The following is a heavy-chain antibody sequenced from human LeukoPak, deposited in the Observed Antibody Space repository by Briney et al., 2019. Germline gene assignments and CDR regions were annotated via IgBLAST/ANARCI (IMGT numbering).Heavy chain of an antibody. D-gene: IGHD3-10*01. CDR1: GDSMTSSNHY. J-gene: IGHJ4*02. Sequence: SETLSLTCTVSGDSMTSSNHYWVWIRQPPGKGLEWIGSIYYGGSTYYNPSLKSRVTMSQDTSKNQFSLKVNTVTAADTAVYHCARERRQNTMVRGVIDYWGQGTLVTVSS. V-gene: IGHV4-39*02. CDR3: ARERRQNTMVRGVIDY. CDR2: IYYGGST.